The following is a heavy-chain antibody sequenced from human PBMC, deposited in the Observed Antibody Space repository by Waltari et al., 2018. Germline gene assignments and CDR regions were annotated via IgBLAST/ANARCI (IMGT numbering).Heavy chain of an antibody. D-gene: IGHD7-27*01. CDR2: IKPDGSQQ. V-gene: IGHV3-7*03. J-gene: IGHJ4*02. CDR1: GFTFSSNW. CDR3: ARDFNWGWDF. Sequence: EVQLVDSGGGLVQPGGSLRLSCAASGFTFSSNWMSWVRQAPGRGLEGLANIKPDGSQQDYVDSGRGRFSISRDNAKNSLYLQLNSLRAEDTAIYYCARDFNWGWDFWGQGTLVTVSS.